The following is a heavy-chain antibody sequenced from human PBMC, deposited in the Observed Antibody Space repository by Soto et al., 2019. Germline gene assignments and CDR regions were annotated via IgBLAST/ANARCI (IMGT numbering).Heavy chain of an antibody. CDR1: GFTFTSSA. CDR3: AADLGYCSGGSCSGRYYYYYYGMDV. V-gene: IGHV1-58*01. J-gene: IGHJ6*02. D-gene: IGHD2-15*01. CDR2: IVVGSGNT. Sequence: VKVSCKASGFTFTSSAVQWVRQARGQRLEWIGWIVVGSGNTNYAQKFQERVTITRDMSTSTAYMELSSLSSEDTAVYYCAADLGYCSGGSCSGRYYYYYYGMDVWGQGTTVTVSS.